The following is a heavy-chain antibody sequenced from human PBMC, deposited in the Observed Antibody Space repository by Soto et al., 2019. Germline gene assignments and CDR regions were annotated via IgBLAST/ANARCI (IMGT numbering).Heavy chain of an antibody. CDR1: GYAFTTYG. D-gene: IGHD1-1*01. CDR3: ERGRYGDY. V-gene: IGHV1-18*01. J-gene: IGHJ4*02. Sequence: QVHLVQSGAEVKKPGASVKVSCEGSGYAFTTYGITWVRQAPGQGLEWMGWISAHNGNTNYAQKLQGRVTVTRDTSTSTAYIDRRRQRSDDTAVYYSERGRYGDYGGQGALVTVSS. CDR2: ISAHNGNT.